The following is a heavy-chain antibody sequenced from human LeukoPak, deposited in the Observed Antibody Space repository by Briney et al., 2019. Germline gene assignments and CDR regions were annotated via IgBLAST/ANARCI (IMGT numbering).Heavy chain of an antibody. Sequence: SVKVFCKSSGGTFSSYAISWVRQAPGQGLEWMGGIIPIFGTANYAQKFQGRVTITTDESTSTAYMELSSLRSEDTAVYYCASGAAAGYFDYWGQGTLVTVSA. CDR1: GGTFSSYA. D-gene: IGHD6-13*01. CDR2: IIPIFGTA. J-gene: IGHJ4*02. CDR3: ASGAAAGYFDY. V-gene: IGHV1-69*05.